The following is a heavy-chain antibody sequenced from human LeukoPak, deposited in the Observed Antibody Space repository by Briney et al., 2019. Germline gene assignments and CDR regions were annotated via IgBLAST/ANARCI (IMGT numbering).Heavy chain of an antibody. CDR1: GFTFSIYD. CDR3: AKGNWNDD. Sequence: PGGSLRLSCAPSGFTFSIYDMTWVRQAPGKGLEWVSVISGSGDSTYYADSVKGRFTISRDNSKNTLYLQMNSLRADDTAVYYCAKGNWNDDWGQGTLVIVSS. J-gene: IGHJ5*02. V-gene: IGHV3-23*01. CDR2: ISGSGDST.